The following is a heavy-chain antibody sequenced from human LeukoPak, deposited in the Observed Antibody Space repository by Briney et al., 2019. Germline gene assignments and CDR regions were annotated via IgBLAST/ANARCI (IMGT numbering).Heavy chain of an antibody. CDR1: GYSINSGYY. CDR3: ARGVGAETAGNY. D-gene: IGHD1-26*01. CDR2: IRHSGTT. Sequence: SETLSLTCTVSGYSINSGYYWGWIRQPPGKGLEWIGTIRHSGTTYYNPSLKSRVTISIDTSKNQFSLKLRSVTAADTAVYYCARGVGAETAGNYWGQGTLVTVSS. V-gene: IGHV4-38-2*02. J-gene: IGHJ4*02.